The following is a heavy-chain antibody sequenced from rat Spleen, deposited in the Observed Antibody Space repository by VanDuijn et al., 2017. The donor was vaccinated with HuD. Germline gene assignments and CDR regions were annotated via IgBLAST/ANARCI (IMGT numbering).Heavy chain of an antibody. Sequence: EVQLQESGPGLVKPSQSLSLTCSVTGYTITSGHDWSWIRKFPGNKMEWMGYISYSGSTNFNPSLRGRISSTRDTSKNQFFLQLNSVTPEDTATYYCARSTRIFDYWGPGVLVTVSS. D-gene: IGHD1-4*01. CDR2: ISYSGST. CDR3: ARSTRIFDY. CDR1: GYTITSGHD. V-gene: IGHV3-4*01. J-gene: IGHJ2*01.